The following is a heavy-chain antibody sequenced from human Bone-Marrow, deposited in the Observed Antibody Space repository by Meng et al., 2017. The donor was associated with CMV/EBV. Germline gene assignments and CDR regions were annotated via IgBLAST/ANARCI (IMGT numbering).Heavy chain of an antibody. CDR1: GYTFTSYY. V-gene: IGHV1-46*01. J-gene: IGHJ6*02. CDR2: INPSGGST. D-gene: IGHD2-2*02. CDR3: ARGCDIVVVPAAIEGYYYYGMDV. Sequence: ASVKVSCKASGYTFTSYYMHWVRQAPGQGLEWMGIINPSGGSTSYAQKFQGRVTMTRDTSTSTVYMELSSLRSEDTAVYYCARGCDIVVVPAAIEGYYYYGMDVWGQGTTVTVSS.